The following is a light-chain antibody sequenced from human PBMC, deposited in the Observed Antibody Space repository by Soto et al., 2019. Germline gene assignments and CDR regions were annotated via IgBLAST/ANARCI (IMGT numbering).Light chain of an antibody. V-gene: IGKV1-39*01. J-gene: IGKJ1*01. CDR1: LNIGDS. Sequence: GDRVTITCRASLNIGDSLSWFQQKAGKPPTQLIYGASALQSGVPVRFGGSASGTDFTLTIRNMQREDFATYYCLQTYNLPRTFGQGTKVDIK. CDR3: LQTYNLPRT. CDR2: GAS.